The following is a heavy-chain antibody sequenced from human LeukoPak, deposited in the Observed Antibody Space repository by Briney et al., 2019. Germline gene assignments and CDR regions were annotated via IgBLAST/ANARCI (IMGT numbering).Heavy chain of an antibody. CDR1: GGSISSYY. J-gene: IGHJ6*02. CDR3: ARGDPYYYYYGMDV. Sequence: SETLSLTCTVSGGSISSYYWSWLRQPPGKGLEWIGYIYYSGSTNYNPSLKSRVTISVDTSKNQFSLKLSSVTAADTAVYYCARGDPYYYYYGMDVWGQGTTVTVSS. V-gene: IGHV4-59*01. CDR2: IYYSGST.